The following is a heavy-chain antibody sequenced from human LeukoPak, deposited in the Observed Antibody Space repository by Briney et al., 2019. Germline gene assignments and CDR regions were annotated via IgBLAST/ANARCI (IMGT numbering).Heavy chain of an antibody. D-gene: IGHD5-24*01. Sequence: DSVKGRFTISIDNAKISLSLQMISRRGEDTAVYYCARVSGFHSRTYNDYWGQGTLVTVSS. V-gene: IGHV3-7*01. CDR3: ARVSGFHSRTYNDY. J-gene: IGHJ4*02.